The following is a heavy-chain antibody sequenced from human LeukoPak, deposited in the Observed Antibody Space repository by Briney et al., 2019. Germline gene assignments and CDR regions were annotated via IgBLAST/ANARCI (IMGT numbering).Heavy chain of an antibody. J-gene: IGHJ5*02. Sequence: ASVKVSCKASGYTFTGYYMRWVRQAPGQGLEWMGWINPNSGGTNYAQKFQGWVTMTRDTSISTAYMELSRLRSDDTAVYYCAREVRGVISNWFDPWGQGTLVTVSS. V-gene: IGHV1-2*04. CDR2: INPNSGGT. CDR1: GYTFTGYY. CDR3: AREVRGVISNWFDP. D-gene: IGHD3-10*01.